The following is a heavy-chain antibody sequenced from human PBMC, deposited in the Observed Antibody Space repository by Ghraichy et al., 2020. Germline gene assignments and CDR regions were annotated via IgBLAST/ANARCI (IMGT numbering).Heavy chain of an antibody. J-gene: IGHJ4*02. CDR1: GDSVSSNSAA. D-gene: IGHD2-2*01. CDR3: ARNPSEKYREFDY. CDR2: TYYKSNWYN. V-gene: IGHV6-1*01. Sequence: SQTLSLTCAISGDSVSSNSAAWNWIRQSASRGLEWLGRTYYKSNWYNDYAVSVKSRITINPDTSKNQFSLQLNSVTPEDTAVYYCARNPSEKYREFDYWGQGTPVTVSS.